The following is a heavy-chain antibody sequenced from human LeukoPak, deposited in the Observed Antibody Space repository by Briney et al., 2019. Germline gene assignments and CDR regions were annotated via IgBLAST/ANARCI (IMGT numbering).Heavy chain of an antibody. CDR2: INPNSGGT. CDR3: ARVYGSGRLNWFDP. Sequence: ASVKVSCKASGYTFTSYYMHWVRQAPGQGLEWMGWINPNSGGTNYAQKFQGRVTMTRDTSISTAYMELSRLRSDDTAVYYCARVYGSGRLNWFDPWGQGTLVTVSS. J-gene: IGHJ5*02. V-gene: IGHV1-2*02. CDR1: GYTFTSYY. D-gene: IGHD3-10*01.